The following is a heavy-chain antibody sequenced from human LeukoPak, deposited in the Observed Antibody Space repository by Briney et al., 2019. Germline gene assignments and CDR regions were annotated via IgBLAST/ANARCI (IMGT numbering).Heavy chain of an antibody. D-gene: IGHD1-26*01. CDR3: AREPSESFIDY. CDR1: GYSISSGYY. CDR2: IYHSGRT. Sequence: SETLSLTCTVSGYSISSGYYWGWIRQPPGKGLEWIGSIYHSGRTFYNPSLKSRVTISVDTSKNQFSLKLSSVTAADTAVYYCAREPSESFIDYWGQGTLVTVSS. V-gene: IGHV4-38-2*02. J-gene: IGHJ4*02.